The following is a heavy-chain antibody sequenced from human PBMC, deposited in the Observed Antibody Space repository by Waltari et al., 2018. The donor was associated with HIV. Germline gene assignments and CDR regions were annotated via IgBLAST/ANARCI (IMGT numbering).Heavy chain of an antibody. Sequence: QVQLQQWGAGLLKPSETLSLTCAVYGGSFSGYYWSWIRQPPGKGLEWIGEINHSGSTNYNPSLKSRVTISADTSKNQFSLKLSSVTAADTAVYYCAREGDTAMAGGWFDPWGQGTLVTVSS. CDR2: INHSGST. CDR3: AREGDTAMAGGWFDP. V-gene: IGHV4-34*01. D-gene: IGHD5-18*01. J-gene: IGHJ5*02. CDR1: GGSFSGYY.